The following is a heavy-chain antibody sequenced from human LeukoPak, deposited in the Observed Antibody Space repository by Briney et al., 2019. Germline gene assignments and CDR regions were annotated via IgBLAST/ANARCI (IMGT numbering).Heavy chain of an antibody. Sequence: GRSLRLSCAASGFTFSSFAMHWVRQAPGKGLEWGAVIWYDGSNKYYADSVKGRFTISRDNSKNTLYLQMNSLRAEDTAVYYCARDARLYRIVGATMGGWFDPWGQGTLVTVSS. D-gene: IGHD1-26*01. J-gene: IGHJ5*02. CDR2: IWYDGSNK. CDR3: ARDARLYRIVGATMGGWFDP. V-gene: IGHV3-30*07. CDR1: GFTFSSFA.